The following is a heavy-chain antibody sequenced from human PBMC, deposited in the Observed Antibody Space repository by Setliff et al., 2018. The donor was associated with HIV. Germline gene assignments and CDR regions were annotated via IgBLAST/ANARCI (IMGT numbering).Heavy chain of an antibody. Sequence: ASETLSLTCTVSGGSISSGGYYWSWIRQHPGKGLEWIGYIYYSGSTYYNPSLKSRVTISVDTSKNQFSLKLSSVTAADTAVYYCARVRYSSSWYLDYWGQGTLVTVSS. CDR2: IYYSGST. V-gene: IGHV4-31*03. CDR1: GGSISSGGYY. J-gene: IGHJ4*02. CDR3: ARVRYSSSWYLDY. D-gene: IGHD6-13*01.